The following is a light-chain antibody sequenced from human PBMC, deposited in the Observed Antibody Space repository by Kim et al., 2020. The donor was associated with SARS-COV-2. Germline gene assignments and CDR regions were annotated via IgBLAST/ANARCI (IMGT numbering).Light chain of an antibody. CDR2: KAS. CDR3: QQYDSYSVT. V-gene: IGKV1-5*03. Sequence: ASVGDRVTITCRASQSISSWLAWYQQKPGKAPKLLIYKASTLESGVPSRFSGSGSGTEFTLTISSLQPDDFATYYCQQYDSYSVTFGQGTKVEIK. CDR1: QSISSW. J-gene: IGKJ1*01.